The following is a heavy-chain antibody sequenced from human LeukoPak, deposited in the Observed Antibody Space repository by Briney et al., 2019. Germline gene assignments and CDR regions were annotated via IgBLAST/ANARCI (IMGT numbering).Heavy chain of an antibody. CDR2: IYYSGST. J-gene: IGHJ4*02. Sequence: SETLSLTCTVSGGSISGYYWTWIRQPPGKGLEWIGYIYYSGSTNYNPSLKSRVTISVDTSKNQFSLKLSSVTAADTAVYYCARVIGVSYFDYWGQGTLVTVSS. D-gene: IGHD3-22*01. CDR3: ARVIGVSYFDY. CDR1: GGSISGYY. V-gene: IGHV4-59*01.